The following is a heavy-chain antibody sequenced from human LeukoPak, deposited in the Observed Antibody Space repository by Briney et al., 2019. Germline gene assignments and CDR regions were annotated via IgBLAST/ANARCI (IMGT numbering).Heavy chain of an antibody. Sequence: ASVKVSFKASGYTFTGYNMHWVRQAPGQGFEWMGWISPNSADTHYAQKFQGRVTMTGDTSISTAYMELSRLRSDDTAVYYCARGGLSGSYYVDYWGQGTLVTVSS. J-gene: IGHJ4*02. V-gene: IGHV1-2*02. CDR3: ARGGLSGSYYVDY. CDR1: GYTFTGYN. CDR2: ISPNSADT. D-gene: IGHD1-26*01.